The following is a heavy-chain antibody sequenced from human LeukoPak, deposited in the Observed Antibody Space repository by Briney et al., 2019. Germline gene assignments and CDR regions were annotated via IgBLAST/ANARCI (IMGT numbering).Heavy chain of an antibody. CDR1: GFTFSSYR. D-gene: IGHD1-26*01. V-gene: IGHV3-21*01. CDR2: ISSSSSYI. J-gene: IGHJ4*02. CDR3: ARLWELREDFDH. Sequence: PGGSLRLSCAASGFTFSSYRMTWVRQAPGKGLEWVSSISSSSSYIYYAGSVKGRFTISRDNAKNSLYLQMNSLRAEDTAVYYCARLWELREDFDHWGQGTLVTVSS.